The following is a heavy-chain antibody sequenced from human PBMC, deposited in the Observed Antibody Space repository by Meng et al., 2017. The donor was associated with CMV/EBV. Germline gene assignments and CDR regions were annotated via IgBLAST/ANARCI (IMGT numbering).Heavy chain of an antibody. CDR1: GGSFSGYY. CDR2: IKQDGSEK. J-gene: IGHJ4*02. V-gene: IGHV3-7*01. Sequence: LSPTCAAYGGSFSGYYWTWIRQPPGKGLEWVANIKQDGSEKYYVDSVKGRFTISRDNAKNSLYLQMNSLRAEDTAVYYCARNLALYDYSLLVGATVEDYWGQGTLVTVSS. CDR3: ARNLALYDYSLLVGATVEDY. D-gene: IGHD1-26*01.